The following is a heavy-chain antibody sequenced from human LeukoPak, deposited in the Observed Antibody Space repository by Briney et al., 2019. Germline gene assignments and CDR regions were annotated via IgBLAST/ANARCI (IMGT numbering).Heavy chain of an antibody. D-gene: IGHD5-12*01. Sequence: PGGSLRLSCAASGFTFDDYTMHWVRQAPGKVLEWVSLISWDGISTYYADSMKGRFTISRDNSKNTLYLQMNSLRAEDTAVYYFAKGYSGYEIQDFDYWGQGTLVTVSS. V-gene: IGHV3-43*01. CDR3: AKGYSGYEIQDFDY. CDR1: GFTFDDYT. CDR2: ISWDGIST. J-gene: IGHJ4*02.